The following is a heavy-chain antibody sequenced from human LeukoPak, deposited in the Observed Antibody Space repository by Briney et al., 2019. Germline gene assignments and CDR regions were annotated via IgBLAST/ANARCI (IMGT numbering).Heavy chain of an antibody. CDR2: IYYSGST. V-gene: IGHV4-59*01. D-gene: IGHD6-19*01. CDR3: AKESGGYTSGWYFDY. J-gene: IGHJ4*02. CDR1: GGSISSYY. Sequence: PSETLSLTCTVSGGSISSYYWSWIRQPPGKGLEWIGYIYYSGSTNYNPSLKSRVTISIDTSKNQFSPKLSSVTAADTAVYYCAKESGGYTSGWYFDYWGQGTLVTVSS.